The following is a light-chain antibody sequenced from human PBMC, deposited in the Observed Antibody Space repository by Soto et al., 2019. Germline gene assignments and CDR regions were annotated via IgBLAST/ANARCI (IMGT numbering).Light chain of an antibody. CDR3: QQSYSMPIT. CDR1: QGISTL. J-gene: IGKJ5*01. V-gene: IGKV1-39*01. Sequence: IQLTQSPSSLSASVGDRVTITCRASQGISTLLAWYQQKPGKAPKVLIYESSLLQSGVPSRFSGSGSGTDFTLTISSLQPEDFATYYCQQSYSMPITFGQGTRLEIK. CDR2: ESS.